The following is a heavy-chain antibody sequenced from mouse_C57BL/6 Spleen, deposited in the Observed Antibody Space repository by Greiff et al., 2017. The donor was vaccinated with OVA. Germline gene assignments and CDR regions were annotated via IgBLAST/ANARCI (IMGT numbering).Heavy chain of an antibody. Sequence: DVMLVESGGGLVKPGGSLKLSCAASGFTFSDYGMHWVRQAPEKGLEWVAYISSGSSTIYYADTVKGRFTISRDNAKNTLFLQMTSLRSEDTAMYYCGRAGGDWYFDGWGTGTTVHVSS. CDR3: GRAGGDWYFDG. J-gene: IGHJ1*03. CDR1: GFTFSDYG. CDR2: ISSGSSTI. V-gene: IGHV5-17*01.